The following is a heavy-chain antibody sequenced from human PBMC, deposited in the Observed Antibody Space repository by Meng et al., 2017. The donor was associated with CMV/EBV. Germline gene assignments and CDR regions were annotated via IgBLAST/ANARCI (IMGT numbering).Heavy chain of an antibody. Sequence: GESLKISCAASGFTFSDYYMSWIRQAPGKGLVWVSRINSDGSSTSYADSVKGRFTISRDNAKNTLYLQMNSLRAEDTAVYYCARRESTSCYRSCGMDVWGQGTTVTVSS. D-gene: IGHD2-2*02. V-gene: IGHV3-74*01. J-gene: IGHJ6*02. CDR3: ARRESTSCYRSCGMDV. CDR1: GFTFSDYY. CDR2: INSDGSST.